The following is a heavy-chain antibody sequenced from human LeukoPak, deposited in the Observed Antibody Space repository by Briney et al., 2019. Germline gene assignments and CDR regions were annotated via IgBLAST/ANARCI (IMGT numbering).Heavy chain of an antibody. V-gene: IGHV3-23*01. CDR3: AKLYYYDSSGYSDAFDI. Sequence: AGGSLRLSCEISGFTFSRFAMNWVRQAPGKGLEWVSAISGSGGSTYYADSVKGRFTISRDNSKNTLYLQMNSLRAEDTAVYYCAKLYYYDSSGYSDAFDIWGQGTMVTVSS. CDR1: GFTFSRFA. CDR2: ISGSGGST. D-gene: IGHD3-22*01. J-gene: IGHJ3*02.